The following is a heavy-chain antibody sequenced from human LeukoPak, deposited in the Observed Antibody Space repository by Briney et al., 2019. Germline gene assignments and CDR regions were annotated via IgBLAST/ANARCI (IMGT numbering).Heavy chain of an antibody. CDR3: ARAMNIVATITSLGPDY. CDR1: GGTFSSYA. V-gene: IGHV1-46*01. Sequence: ASVKVSCKASGGTFSSYAISWVRQAPGQGLEWMGIINPIGGSTIYAQKFQGRVTMTRETSTSTVYMELSSLRSEDTAVYYCARAMNIVATITSLGPDYWGQGTLVTVSS. D-gene: IGHD5-12*01. CDR2: INPIGGST. J-gene: IGHJ4*02.